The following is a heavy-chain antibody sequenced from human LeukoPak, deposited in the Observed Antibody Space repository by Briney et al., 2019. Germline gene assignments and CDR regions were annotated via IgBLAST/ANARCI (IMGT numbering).Heavy chain of an antibody. J-gene: IGHJ5*02. CDR3: ARAPHSGWVRWFDP. CDR2: MNPNSGNT. CDR1: GYTFTSYD. V-gene: IGHV1-8*01. Sequence: GASVKVSCKASGYTFTSYDINWVRQATGQGPEWMGWMNPNSGNTGYAQKFQGRVTMTRNTSISTAYMELSSLRSEDTAVYYCARAPHSGWVRWFDPWGQGTLVTVSS. D-gene: IGHD6-25*01.